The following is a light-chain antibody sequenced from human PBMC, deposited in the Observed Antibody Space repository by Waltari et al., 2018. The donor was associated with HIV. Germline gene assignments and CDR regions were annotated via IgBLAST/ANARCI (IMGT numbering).Light chain of an antibody. J-gene: IGLJ3*02. CDR1: SPNIGRNT. CDR3: AAWDDSLIGPV. CDR2: SNK. V-gene: IGLV1-44*01. Sequence: QPVLTQPPSASGTPGQRVTISCSGSSPNIGRNTVNWYQKLPGKAPKLLIYSNKQRPSGVPDRLSGSKSGTSSSLAISGLQSEDEANYYCAAWDDSLIGPVFGGGTKLTVL.